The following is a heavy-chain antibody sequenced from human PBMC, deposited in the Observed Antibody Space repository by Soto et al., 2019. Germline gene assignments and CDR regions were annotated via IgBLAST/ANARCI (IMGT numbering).Heavy chain of an antibody. V-gene: IGHV4-59*01. CDR3: ARSMTTVIHYYYGMDV. CDR1: GGSISSYY. CDR2: IYYSGST. J-gene: IGHJ6*02. D-gene: IGHD4-17*01. Sequence: PXGTLSLTCTVSGGSISSYYWSWIRQPPGKGLEWIGYIYYSGSTNYNPSLKSRVTISVDTSKNQFSLKLRSVTAADTAVYYCARSMTTVIHYYYGMDVWGQGTTVTVPS.